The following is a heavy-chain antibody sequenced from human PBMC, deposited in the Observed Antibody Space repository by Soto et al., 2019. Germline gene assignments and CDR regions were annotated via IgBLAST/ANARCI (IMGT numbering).Heavy chain of an antibody. CDR1: GFSLSTSGMC. Sequence: SGPTLVNPTQTLTLTCTFSGFSLSTSGMCVSWIRQPPGKALEWLAPIDWDDDKYYSTSLKTRLTISKDTSKNQVVLTMTNMDPVDTATYYCARIHSAVAGTGGYYFDYWGQGTLVTVSS. CDR3: ARIHSAVAGTGGYYFDY. D-gene: IGHD6-19*01. CDR2: IDWDDDK. V-gene: IGHV2-70*01. J-gene: IGHJ4*02.